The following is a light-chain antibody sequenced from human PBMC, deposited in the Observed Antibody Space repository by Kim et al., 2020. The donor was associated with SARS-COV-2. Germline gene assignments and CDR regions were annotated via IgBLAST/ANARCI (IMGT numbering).Light chain of an antibody. Sequence: GQSVTVSCTGTSSDDGGYNYVSWYQQHPGKAPKLMIYDVSKRPSGVPDRFSGSKSGNTTSLTISGLQAEDEADYFCCSYAGSYTDVFGTGTKVTVL. V-gene: IGLV2-11*01. CDR1: SSDDGGYNY. CDR2: DVS. J-gene: IGLJ1*01. CDR3: CSYAGSYTDV.